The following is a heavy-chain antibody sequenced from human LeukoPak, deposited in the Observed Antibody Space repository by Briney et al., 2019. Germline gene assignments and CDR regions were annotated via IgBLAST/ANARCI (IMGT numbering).Heavy chain of an antibody. CDR2: INHSGST. D-gene: IGHD3-22*01. J-gene: IGHJ3*02. Sequence: PSETLSLTCAVYGGSFSVYYWSWIRQPPGKGLECIGEINHSGSTNYNPSLKSRVTISVDTSKNQFSLKLSSVTAADTAVYYCARYYYDSNDAFDIWGQGTMVTVSS. CDR1: GGSFSVYY. V-gene: IGHV4-34*01. CDR3: ARYYYDSNDAFDI.